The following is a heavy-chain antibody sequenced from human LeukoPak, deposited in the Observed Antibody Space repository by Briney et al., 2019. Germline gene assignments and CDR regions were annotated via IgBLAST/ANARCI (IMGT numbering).Heavy chain of an antibody. CDR3: ATGGTDY. V-gene: IGHV1-8*01. D-gene: IGHD1-1*01. CDR1: GYTFTSYD. Sequence: ASVKVSCKASGYTFTSYDFNWLRQATGQGPEWMGWMNPNSGATGYAQKFQGRVTMTEDTSTDTAYMELSSLRSEDTAVYYCATGGTDYWGQGTLVTVSS. J-gene: IGHJ4*02. CDR2: MNPNSGAT.